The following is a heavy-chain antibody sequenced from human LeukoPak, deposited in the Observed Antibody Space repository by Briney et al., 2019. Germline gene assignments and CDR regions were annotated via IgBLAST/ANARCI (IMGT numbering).Heavy chain of an antibody. V-gene: IGHV1-24*01. CDR2: FDPEDGET. D-gene: IGHD2-15*01. J-gene: IGHJ4*02. CDR3: ATRGGYCSGGSCYVSDY. CDR1: GYTLTELS. Sequence: ASVKVSCKVSGYTLTELSMHWVRQAPGKGLEWMGGFDPEDGETIYAQKFQGRVTMTEDTSTDTAYMELSSLRSEDTAVYYCATRGGYCSGGSCYVSDYWGQGTLVTVSS.